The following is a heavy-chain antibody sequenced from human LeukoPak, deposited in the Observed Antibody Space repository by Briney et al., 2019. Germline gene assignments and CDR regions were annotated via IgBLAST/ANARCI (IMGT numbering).Heavy chain of an antibody. CDR2: VSGSGGST. Sequence: GGSLRLSCAASGFTFSSYAMSWVRQAPGKGLEWVSAVSGSGGSTYYADSVKGRFTISRDNSKNTLYLQMNSLRAEDTAVYYCARGVVPAAMRYWYFDLWGRGTLVTVSS. CDR1: GFTFSSYA. V-gene: IGHV3-23*01. CDR3: ARGVVPAAMRYWYFDL. D-gene: IGHD2-2*01. J-gene: IGHJ2*01.